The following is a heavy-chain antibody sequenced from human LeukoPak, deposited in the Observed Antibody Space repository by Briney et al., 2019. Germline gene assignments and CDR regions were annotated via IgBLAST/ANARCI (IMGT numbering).Heavy chain of an antibody. CDR2: LSPNSGGT. D-gene: IGHD2-2*01. CDR1: GYTFTNYY. Sequence: GASVKVSCKASGYTFTNYYIHWVRQAPGKGLEWMGWLSPNSGGTNYAQKFQDRVTMTRDTSISTAYMELSRLRSDDTAVYFCARGDSCDYWGQGTLVTVSS. V-gene: IGHV1-2*02. J-gene: IGHJ4*02. CDR3: ARGDSCDY.